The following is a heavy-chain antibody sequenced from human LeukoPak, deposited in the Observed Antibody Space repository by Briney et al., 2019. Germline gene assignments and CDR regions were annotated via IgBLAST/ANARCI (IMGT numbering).Heavy chain of an antibody. CDR1: GGSFSGYL. V-gene: IGHV4-34*01. J-gene: IGHJ6*02. CDR2: INYNGEIA. Sequence: SETLSLTCDVPGGSFSGYLWSWLRQPPGKGLEWVGEINYNGEIANYNPSLKSRVTISVDTSRNQFSLRLTSVTAADTAVYYCTRSGLTGVRKYPRADYYYYGMDVWGQGTAVTVSS. D-gene: IGHD2-2*02. CDR3: TRSGLTGVRKYPRADYYYYGMDV.